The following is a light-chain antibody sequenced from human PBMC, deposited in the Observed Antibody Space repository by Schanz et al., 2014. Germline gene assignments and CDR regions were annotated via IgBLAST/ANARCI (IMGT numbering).Light chain of an antibody. CDR3: CSYAGSSGWV. V-gene: IGLV1-44*01. CDR2: SNN. Sequence: QSVLTQPPSASGPPGQRVTISCSGSSSNIGSNTVNWYQQVPGTAPKLLIYSNNQRPSGVPDRFSGSKSGTSASLAISGLQSEDEADYYCCSYAGSSGWVFGGGTKLTVL. CDR1: SSNIGSNT. J-gene: IGLJ3*02.